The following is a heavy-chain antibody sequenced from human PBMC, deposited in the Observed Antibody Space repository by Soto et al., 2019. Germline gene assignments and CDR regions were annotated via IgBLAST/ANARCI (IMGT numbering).Heavy chain of an antibody. CDR2: IIPIFGTA. CDR3: ARAIFGVVLRFDP. D-gene: IGHD3-3*01. CDR1: GGTFSSYA. J-gene: IGHJ5*02. V-gene: IGHV1-69*13. Sequence: SVKVSCKASGGTFSSYAISWVRQAPGQGLEWMGGIIPIFGTANYAQKFQGRVTITADESTSTAYMELSSLRSEDTAVYYCARAIFGVVLRFDPWGQGTLVTVSS.